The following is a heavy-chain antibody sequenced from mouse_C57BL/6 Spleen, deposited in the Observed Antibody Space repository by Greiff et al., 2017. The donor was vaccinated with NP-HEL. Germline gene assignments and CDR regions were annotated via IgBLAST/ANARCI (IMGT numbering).Heavy chain of an antibody. Sequence: QVQLKQSGPALVKPGASVKISCKASGYAFSSSWMNWVKQRPGKGLEWIGRIYPGDGDTKYNGKFKGKATLTADKSPSTAYMQLSSLTSEDSAVYFCARSNYLFDYWGQGTTLTVSS. CDR2: IYPGDGDT. CDR3: ARSNYLFDY. V-gene: IGHV1-82*01. J-gene: IGHJ2*01. CDR1: GYAFSSSW. D-gene: IGHD2-5*01.